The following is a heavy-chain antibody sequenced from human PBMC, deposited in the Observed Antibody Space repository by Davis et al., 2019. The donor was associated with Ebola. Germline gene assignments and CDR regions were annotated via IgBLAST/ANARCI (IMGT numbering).Heavy chain of an antibody. CDR2: IIPIFGTA. J-gene: IGHJ6*02. V-gene: IGHV1-69*13. CDR1: GGTFSSYA. Sequence: SVKVSCKASGGTFSSYAISWVRQAPGQGLEWMGGIIPIFGTANYAQKFQGRVTITADESTSTAYMELSSLRSEDTAVYYCVRGYGGNSDYYYYGMDVWGQGTTVTVSS. CDR3: VRGYGGNSDYYYYGMDV. D-gene: IGHD4-23*01.